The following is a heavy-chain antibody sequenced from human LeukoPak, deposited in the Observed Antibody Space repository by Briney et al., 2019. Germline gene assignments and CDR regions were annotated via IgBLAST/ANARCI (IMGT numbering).Heavy chain of an antibody. Sequence: SETLSLTCAVSGYSISSGYYWGWIRQPPGKGLEWIGSIYHSGSTYYNPSLKSRVTISVDTSKNQFSLKPSSVTAADTAVYYCARLPQYCSSTSCSLYYFDYWGQGTLVTVSS. V-gene: IGHV4-38-2*01. CDR1: GYSISSGYY. CDR3: ARLPQYCSSTSCSLYYFDY. J-gene: IGHJ4*02. D-gene: IGHD2-2*01. CDR2: IYHSGST.